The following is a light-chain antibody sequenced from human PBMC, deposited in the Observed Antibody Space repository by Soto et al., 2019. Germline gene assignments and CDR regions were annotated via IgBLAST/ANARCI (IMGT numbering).Light chain of an antibody. CDR2: DTP. CDR3: QQYNNWPPWT. Sequence: EIVMTLSPATLSVSPGERATLSCRASQSVNSNLAWYQQKPGQAPRLLIYDTPTRATGIPARFSGSGSGTEFTLIISSLQSEDFAVYYCQQYNNWPPWTFGQGTKVDIK. J-gene: IGKJ1*01. CDR1: QSVNSN. V-gene: IGKV3-15*01.